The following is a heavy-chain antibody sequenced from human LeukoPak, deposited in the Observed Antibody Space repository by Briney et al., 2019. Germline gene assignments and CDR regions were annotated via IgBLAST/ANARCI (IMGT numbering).Heavy chain of an antibody. J-gene: IGHJ4*02. CDR3: ARHHHRWNWGE. Sequence: SETLSLTCTVSGGSFSTTNYYWGWIRQPPGKGLEWIGSINHGGDIYYNPSLRSRVTISVDTSKNQFSLKLNSVTAADTAVYYSARHHHRWNWGEWGEGTLVTVSS. D-gene: IGHD7-27*01. V-gene: IGHV4-39*01. CDR1: GGSFSTTNYY. CDR2: INHGGDI.